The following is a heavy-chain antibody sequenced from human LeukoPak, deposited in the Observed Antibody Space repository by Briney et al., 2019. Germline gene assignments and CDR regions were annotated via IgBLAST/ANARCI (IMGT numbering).Heavy chain of an antibody. J-gene: IGHJ1*01. D-gene: IGHD3-3*01. CDR2: ISPYNGNT. V-gene: IGHV1-18*04. CDR3: AKDRRLRFLEWSSIGYFQH. Sequence: ASVKVSCKASGYTFSSYAISWVRQAPGQGLEWMGWISPYNGNTKYAQKFQGRVTMTTGTSTSTAYMELRSLGSDDTAVYYCAKDRRLRFLEWSSIGYFQHWGQGTLVAVSS. CDR1: GYTFSSYA.